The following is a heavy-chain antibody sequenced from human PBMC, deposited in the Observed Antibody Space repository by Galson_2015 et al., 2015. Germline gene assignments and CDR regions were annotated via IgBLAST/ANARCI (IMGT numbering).Heavy chain of an antibody. CDR3: ARSSSWYGGFDY. V-gene: IGHV3-21*04. J-gene: IGHJ4*02. D-gene: IGHD6-13*01. Sequence: SLRLSCAASGFTFSSYSMNWVRQAPGKGLEWVSSISSSSSYIYYADSVKGRFTISRDNSKNTLYLQMNSLRAEDTAVYYCARSSSWYGGFDYWGQGTLVTVSS. CDR2: ISSSSSYI. CDR1: GFTFSSYS.